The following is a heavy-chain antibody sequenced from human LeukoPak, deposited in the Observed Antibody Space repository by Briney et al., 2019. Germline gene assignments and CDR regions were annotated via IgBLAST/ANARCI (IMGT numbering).Heavy chain of an antibody. CDR2: IYYSGST. CDR1: GVSISSGGYY. CDR3: ARYLRFLPQTDAFDI. Sequence: PSQTLSLTCTVSGVSISSGGYYWSWIRQHPGKGLEWIGYIYYSGSTYYNPSLKSRVTISVDTSKNQFSMKLSSVTAADTAVYYCARYLRFLPQTDAFDIWGQGTMVTVSS. J-gene: IGHJ3*02. V-gene: IGHV4-31*03. D-gene: IGHD4-17*01.